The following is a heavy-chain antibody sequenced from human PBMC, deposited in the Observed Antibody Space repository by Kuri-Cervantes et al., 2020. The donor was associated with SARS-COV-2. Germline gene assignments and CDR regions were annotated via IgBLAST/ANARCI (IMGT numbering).Heavy chain of an antibody. CDR2: INHSGST. CDR3: ARAGIVGFYDYYYGMDV. CDR1: GGSFSGYY. V-gene: IGHV4-34*01. Sequence: SETLSLTCAVYGGSFSGYYWSWIRQPPGKGLEWIGEINHSGSTNYNPSLKSRVTISVDTSKNQFSLKLSSVTAADTAVYYCARAGIVGFYDYYYGMDVWGQGTTVTVSS. D-gene: IGHD1-26*01. J-gene: IGHJ6*02.